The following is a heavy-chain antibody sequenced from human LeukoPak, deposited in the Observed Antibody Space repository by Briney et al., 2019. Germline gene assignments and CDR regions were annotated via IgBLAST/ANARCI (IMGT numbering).Heavy chain of an antibody. CDR2: ISAGNGNT. Sequence: ASVKVSCKASGYTFTNYAIHWVRQAPGQRLEWMGWISAGNGNTKYSQKFQGRVTISRDTSANSGYMELSSLRSEDAAIYYCARSYGDPTLYHYGMDVWGQGTTVTVSS. CDR1: GYTFTNYA. D-gene: IGHD4-17*01. J-gene: IGHJ6*02. V-gene: IGHV1-3*01. CDR3: ARSYGDPTLYHYGMDV.